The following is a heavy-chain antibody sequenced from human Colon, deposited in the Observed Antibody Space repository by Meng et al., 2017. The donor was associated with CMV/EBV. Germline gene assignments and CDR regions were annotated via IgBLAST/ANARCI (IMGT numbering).Heavy chain of an antibody. CDR1: GGSISTSSYF. Sequence: SETLSLTCTVSGGSISTSSYFWGWIRQPPGKRLEWIATIDYSGSTDYNPSLQRRVTMSVDTSKNQFSLNVTSVTAADTAVYYCMNRAYSQGQDFWGQGMLVTVSS. CDR3: MNRAYSQGQDF. J-gene: IGHJ4*02. V-gene: IGHV4-39*07. CDR2: IDYSGST. D-gene: IGHD5-12*01.